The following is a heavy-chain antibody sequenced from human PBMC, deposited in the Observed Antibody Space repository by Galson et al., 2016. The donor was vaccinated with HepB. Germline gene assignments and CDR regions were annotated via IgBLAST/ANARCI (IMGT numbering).Heavy chain of an antibody. D-gene: IGHD2-2*02. V-gene: IGHV3-7*01. Sequence: SLRLSCAASGFTFNFYWMSWVRQASGKGLEWVANIKEDGSAKYYVDSVKGRFTISRDDARNSVYLQMNSRRAEDTAVYYCARQYCSSTKCYTDVFDIWGQGTMVTVSS. CDR3: ARQYCSSTKCYTDVFDI. CDR2: IKEDGSAK. J-gene: IGHJ3*02. CDR1: GFTFNFYW.